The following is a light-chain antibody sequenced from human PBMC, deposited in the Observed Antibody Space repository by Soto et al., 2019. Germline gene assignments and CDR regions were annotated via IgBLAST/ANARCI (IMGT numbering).Light chain of an antibody. CDR2: GAS. V-gene: IGKV3-15*01. J-gene: IGKJ5*01. CDR3: QQYNNWPPIT. Sequence: EVVMTQSPATLCVSLGERATVPCRASQSVNSKLAWYQQKPGQAPRLLIYGASTRATGIPARFSGSGSGTEFTLTISSLQSGDFAVYYCQQYNNWPPITFGQGTRLEI. CDR1: QSVNSK.